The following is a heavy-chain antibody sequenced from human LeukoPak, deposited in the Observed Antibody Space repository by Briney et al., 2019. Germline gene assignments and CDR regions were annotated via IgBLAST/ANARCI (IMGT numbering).Heavy chain of an antibody. CDR3: AKDAMDYYYYGMDV. V-gene: IGHV3-43*02. D-gene: IGHD5-18*01. Sequence: RGSLRLSCAASGFTFDDYAMHWVRQAPGKGLEWVSLISGDGGSTYYADSVKGRFTISRDNSKNSLYLQMNSLRTEDTALYYCAKDAMDYYYYGMDVWGQGTTVTVSS. CDR1: GFTFDDYA. J-gene: IGHJ6*02. CDR2: ISGDGGST.